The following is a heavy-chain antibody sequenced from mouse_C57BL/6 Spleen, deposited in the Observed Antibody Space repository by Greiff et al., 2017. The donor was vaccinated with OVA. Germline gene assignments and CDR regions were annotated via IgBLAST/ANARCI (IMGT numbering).Heavy chain of an antibody. Sequence: EVKLVESGPELVKPGASVKIPCKASGYTFTDYNMDWVKQSHGKSLEWIGDINPNNGGTIYNQKFKGKATLTVDKSSSTAYMELRSLTSEDTAVYYCARWGTTVVGFDYWGQGTTLTVSS. CDR2: INPNNGGT. V-gene: IGHV1-18*01. CDR3: ARWGTTVVGFDY. J-gene: IGHJ2*01. D-gene: IGHD1-1*01. CDR1: GYTFTDYN.